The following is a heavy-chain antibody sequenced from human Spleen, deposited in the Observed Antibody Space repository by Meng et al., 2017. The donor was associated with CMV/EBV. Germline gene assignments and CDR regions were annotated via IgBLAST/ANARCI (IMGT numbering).Heavy chain of an antibody. Sequence: ASVKVSCKASGYTFTSYDINWVRQATGQGLEWMGWMNPNSGNTGYAQKFQGRVTITRNTSISTAYMELSSLRSEDTAVYYCARGYQLPDSERDGMDVWGQGTTVTVSS. J-gene: IGHJ6*02. CDR1: GYTFTSYD. CDR3: ARGYQLPDSERDGMDV. CDR2: MNPNSGNT. V-gene: IGHV1-8*03. D-gene: IGHD2-2*01.